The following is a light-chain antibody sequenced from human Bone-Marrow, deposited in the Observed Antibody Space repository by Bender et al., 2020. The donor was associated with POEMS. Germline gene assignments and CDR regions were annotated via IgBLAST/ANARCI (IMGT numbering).Light chain of an antibody. Sequence: QSALTQPRSVSGSPGQSVTISCTGSSSDVGGYNSVSWYQQRPDKAPKLIIFAVAKRPSGVPDRFSGSKFANTASLTISALQAADEADYYCSSYAGSLVIFGGGTKVTVL. J-gene: IGLJ2*01. CDR3: SSYAGSLVI. V-gene: IGLV2-11*01. CDR2: AVA. CDR1: SSDVGGYNS.